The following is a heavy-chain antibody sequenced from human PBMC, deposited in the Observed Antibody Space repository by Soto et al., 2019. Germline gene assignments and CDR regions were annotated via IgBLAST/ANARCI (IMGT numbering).Heavy chain of an antibody. CDR1: GYYFSSNW. CDR3: ARGGTCNSVSCVFDY. D-gene: IGHD2-2*01. Sequence: PGESLKISCKASGYYFSSNWIAWVRQLPGKGLEWMGIIYPRDSDTRYSPSFQGQVTISADKSITTAYLQWGSLKASDTAIYYCARGGTCNSVSCVFDYWGQGTLVTVSS. V-gene: IGHV5-51*01. CDR2: IYPRDSDT. J-gene: IGHJ4*02.